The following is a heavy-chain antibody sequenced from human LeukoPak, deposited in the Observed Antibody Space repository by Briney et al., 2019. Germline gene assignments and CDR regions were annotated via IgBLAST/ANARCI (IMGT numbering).Heavy chain of an antibody. CDR1: GGSISSYS. CDR2: VRYSGST. Sequence: PSESLSLTCTVSGGSISSYSWTWIRQPPGKGLEWIGYVRYSGSTNHNPSLKSRVTISVDTSKNQFSLKLSSVTAADTAVYYCAREGYSYGLTYFDYWGQGTLVTVSS. D-gene: IGHD5-18*01. V-gene: IGHV4-59*01. J-gene: IGHJ4*02. CDR3: AREGYSYGLTYFDY.